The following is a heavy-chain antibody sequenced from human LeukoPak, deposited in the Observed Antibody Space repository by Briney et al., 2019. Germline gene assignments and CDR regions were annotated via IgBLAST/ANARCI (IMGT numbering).Heavy chain of an antibody. CDR3: ASTRSEQWLVRGLYCFDY. CDR2: INHSGST. D-gene: IGHD6-19*01. CDR1: GGSFSGYY. V-gene: IGHV4-34*01. J-gene: IGHJ4*02. Sequence: PSETLSLTCAVYGGSFSGYYWSWIRQPPGKGLEWIGEINHSGSTNYNPSLKSRVTISVDTSKNQFSLKLSSVTAADTAVYYCASTRSEQWLVRGLYCFDYWGQGTLVTVSS.